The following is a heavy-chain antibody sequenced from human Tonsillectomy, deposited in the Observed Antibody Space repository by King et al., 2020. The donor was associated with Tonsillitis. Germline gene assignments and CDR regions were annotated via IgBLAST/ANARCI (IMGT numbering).Heavy chain of an antibody. CDR3: AKGAVVRGDYVSYFDY. Sequence: VQLVESGGGVVQPGRSLRLSCAASGFTFSSYGRHWVRQAPGKGLEWVAVISYEGRNKKYADSGKGRLNISRDNTKNTLYLQMNSLRAEDTAVYFCAKGAVVRGDYVSYFDYWGQGTLVTVSS. V-gene: IGHV3-30*18. D-gene: IGHD4-17*01. J-gene: IGHJ4*02. CDR2: ISYEGRNK. CDR1: GFTFSSYG.